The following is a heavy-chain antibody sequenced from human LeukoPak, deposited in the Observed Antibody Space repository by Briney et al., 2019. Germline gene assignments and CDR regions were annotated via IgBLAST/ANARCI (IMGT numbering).Heavy chain of an antibody. V-gene: IGHV4-59*01. Sequence: SETMSLTCTVSGGSISSYYWSWVRQPPGKGLEWIGYIHYSGSTNYNPSLKSRVTISVDTSKNQFSLKLTSVTAADTAVYYCARKGEHYYDSGKLWPVWFDLWGQGTLVTVSS. J-gene: IGHJ5*02. CDR1: GGSISSYY. D-gene: IGHD3-10*01. CDR3: ARKGEHYYDSGKLWPVWFDL. CDR2: IHYSGST.